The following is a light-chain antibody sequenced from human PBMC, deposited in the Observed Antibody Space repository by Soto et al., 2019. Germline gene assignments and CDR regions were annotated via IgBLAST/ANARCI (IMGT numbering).Light chain of an antibody. CDR3: QQYNSYST. V-gene: IGKV1-5*03. CDR1: QSISSL. Sequence: DIQMTQSPSTLSASVGDRITITCRASQSISSLLAWYQQKPGKAPKLLIYKASTLESGVPSRFSGSGFGTEFTLTISGLQPDDFATYYCQQYNSYSTFGQGTKLEMK. CDR2: KAS. J-gene: IGKJ2*01.